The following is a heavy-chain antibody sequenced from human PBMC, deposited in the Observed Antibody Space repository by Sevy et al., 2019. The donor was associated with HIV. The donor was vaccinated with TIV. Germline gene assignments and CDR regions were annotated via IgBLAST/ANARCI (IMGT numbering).Heavy chain of an antibody. CDR3: ARDRDPTTVTRILDY. CDR2: IIPIFGTA. J-gene: IGHJ4*02. V-gene: IGHV1-69*13. D-gene: IGHD4-4*01. Sequence: ASVKVSCKASGGTFSSYAISWVRQAPGQGLEWMGGIIPIFGTANYAQKFQGRVTITADESTSTAYMELSSLRSEDTAVYYCARDRDPTTVTRILDYWGQGTLVTVSS. CDR1: GGTFSSYA.